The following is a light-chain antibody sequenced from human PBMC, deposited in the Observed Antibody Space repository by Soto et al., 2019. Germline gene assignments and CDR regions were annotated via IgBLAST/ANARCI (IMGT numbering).Light chain of an antibody. V-gene: IGKV3D-15*01. Sequence: EIAMTQSPATMSVSPGERATLSSRASQSVSSNLAWYQQKHGQAPRILIYGASTRDTGIPARFSGSGSGTEFTLTISSLQSEDFEVYYCHQYNDWPRTFGQGTKVDIK. CDR2: GAS. CDR1: QSVSSN. CDR3: HQYNDWPRT. J-gene: IGKJ1*01.